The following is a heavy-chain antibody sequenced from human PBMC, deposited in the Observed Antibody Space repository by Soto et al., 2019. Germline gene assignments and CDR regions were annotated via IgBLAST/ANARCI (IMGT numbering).Heavy chain of an antibody. Sequence: QVQLVQSGAEVKKPGASVQVSCKASRYRFTDYYIHWVRQAPGQGLEWMGWINPDSGGTNYAHSFQDRVTMTSDTSITTAYMELSSLRSDDTAIYYCARDKTSTRWFESWGQGTLVTVSS. CDR3: ARDKTSTRWFES. CDR1: RYRFTDYY. V-gene: IGHV1-2*02. CDR2: INPDSGGT. J-gene: IGHJ5*01.